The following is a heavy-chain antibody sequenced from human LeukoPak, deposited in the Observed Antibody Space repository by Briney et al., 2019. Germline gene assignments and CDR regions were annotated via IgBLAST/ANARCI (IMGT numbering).Heavy chain of an antibody. CDR1: GYTFTGYY. J-gene: IGHJ2*01. CDR2: INPSGGST. V-gene: IGHV1-46*01. Sequence: ASVKVSCKASGYTFTGYYMHWVRQAPGQGLEWMGWINPSGGSTSYAQKFQGRVTMTRDTSTSTVYMELSSLRSEDTAVYYCARSLEHWYFDLWGRGTLVTVSS. CDR3: ARSLEHWYFDL.